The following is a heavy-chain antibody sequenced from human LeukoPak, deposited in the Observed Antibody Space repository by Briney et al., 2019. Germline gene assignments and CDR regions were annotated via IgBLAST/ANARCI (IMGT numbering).Heavy chain of an antibody. D-gene: IGHD2-2*02. Sequence: SETLSLTCAVSGYSISRGSYWGWIRQPPGKGLEWIGSVYHSGSAYYNPSLKSRVTISVDTSKNQFSLKLTSVTAADTAVYYCASLPAAIAFDIWGQGTMVTVSS. J-gene: IGHJ3*02. CDR1: GYSISRGSY. V-gene: IGHV4-38-2*01. CDR2: VYHSGSA. CDR3: ASLPAAIAFDI.